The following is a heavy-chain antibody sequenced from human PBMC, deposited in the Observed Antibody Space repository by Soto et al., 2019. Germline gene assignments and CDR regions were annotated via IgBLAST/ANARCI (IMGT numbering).Heavy chain of an antibody. J-gene: IGHJ1*01. V-gene: IGHV3-7*01. CDR2: IKQDGSEK. CDR1: GFTFSSYW. Sequence: LSLTCAASGFTFSSYWMSWVRQAPGKGLEWVANIKQDGSEKYYVDSVKGRFTISRDNAKNSLYLQMNSLRAEDTAVYYCARDGPPITMVRGVIITGLEYFQHWGQGTLVTVSS. D-gene: IGHD3-10*01. CDR3: ARDGPPITMVRGVIITGLEYFQH.